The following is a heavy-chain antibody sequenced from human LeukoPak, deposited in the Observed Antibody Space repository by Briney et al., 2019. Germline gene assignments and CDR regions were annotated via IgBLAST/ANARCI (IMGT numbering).Heavy chain of an antibody. J-gene: IGHJ4*02. D-gene: IGHD5-12*01. V-gene: IGHV4-59*01. CDR3: ARVDRGYSGYDYVYYFDY. Sequence: SETLSLTCTVSGGSISSYYWSWIRQPPGKGLEWIGYIYYSGSTNYNPSLKSRVTISVDTSKNQFSLKLSSVTAADTAVYYCARVDRGYSGYDYVYYFDYWGQGTLVTVSS. CDR1: GGSISSYY. CDR2: IYYSGST.